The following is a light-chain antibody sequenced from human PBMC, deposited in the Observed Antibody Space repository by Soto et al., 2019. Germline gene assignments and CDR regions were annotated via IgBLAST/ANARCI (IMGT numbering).Light chain of an antibody. J-gene: IGKJ4*01. V-gene: IGKV3-20*01. Sequence: EIVLTQSPGTLSLYTGGRATLSCRASHSVSRNYVAWYQQKPGQAPRLLIYGASTRASGIPDRFSGSASGADFTLSIARLEREDVAMYYCQQYGSTPLTFGGGTKVDI. CDR2: GAS. CDR1: HSVSRNY. CDR3: QQYGSTPLT.